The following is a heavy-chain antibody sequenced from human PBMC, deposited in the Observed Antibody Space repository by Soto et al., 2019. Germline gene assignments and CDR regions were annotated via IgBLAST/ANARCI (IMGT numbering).Heavy chain of an antibody. Sequence: ASVKVSCKASGGTFSSYAISWVRQAPGQGLEWMGGIIPIFGTANYAQKFQGRVTITADESTSTAYMELSSLRSEDTAVYYCASYGDIVVVPATNRYYYYYGMDVWGQGTTVTVSS. CDR2: IIPIFGTA. CDR1: GGTFSSYA. D-gene: IGHD2-2*01. V-gene: IGHV1-69*13. J-gene: IGHJ6*02. CDR3: ASYGDIVVVPATNRYYYYYGMDV.